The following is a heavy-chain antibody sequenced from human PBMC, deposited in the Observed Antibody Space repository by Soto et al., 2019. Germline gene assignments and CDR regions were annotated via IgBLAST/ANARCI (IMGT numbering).Heavy chain of an antibody. V-gene: IGHV4-59*01. Sequence: QVQLQESGPGLVRPSETLSLTCTVSGASIDDNYWAWIRQSPGKGLEWIVFFSYGGRTNYHPSLQSRLSIPVVTPQKDSSLDLASVTAAEAAVFYCARVGARCCSGTTCPMSYWGQGTRVTFSS. CDR1: GASIDDNY. CDR2: FSYGGRT. CDR3: ARVGARCCSGTTCPMSY. D-gene: IGHD2-2*01. J-gene: IGHJ4*02.